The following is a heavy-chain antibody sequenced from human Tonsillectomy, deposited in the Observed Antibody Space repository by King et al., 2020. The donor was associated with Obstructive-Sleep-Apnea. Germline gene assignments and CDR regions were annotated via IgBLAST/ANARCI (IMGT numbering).Heavy chain of an antibody. CDR2: IYNSGST. CDR1: GASVSSDNYY. J-gene: IGHJ3*01. D-gene: IGHD3-10*01. V-gene: IGHV4-61*01. CDR3: ARARYYYRFPPAFDV. Sequence: QLQESGPGLVKPSETLSLTCTVSGASVSSDNYYWNWIRQPPGKGLEWIVYIYNSGSTNYNPSLKNRVTISIDTSKNQFSLRLSSVTAADTAVYYCARARYYYRFPPAFDVWGQGTMVTVSS.